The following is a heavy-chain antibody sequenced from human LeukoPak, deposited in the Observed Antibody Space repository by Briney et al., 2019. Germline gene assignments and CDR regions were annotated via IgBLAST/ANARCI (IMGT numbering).Heavy chain of an antibody. CDR2: INSDGSST. CDR1: GFTSSSYA. CDR3: AARGYCSSTSCLLEY. Sequence: GGSLRLSCAASGFTSSSYALNWVRQAPGKGLVWVSHINSDGSSTSHADSVKGRFTISRDNAKSTLYLQMNSLRAEDTAVYYCAARGYCSSTSCLLEYWGQGTLVTVSS. J-gene: IGHJ4*02. D-gene: IGHD2-2*01. V-gene: IGHV3-74*01.